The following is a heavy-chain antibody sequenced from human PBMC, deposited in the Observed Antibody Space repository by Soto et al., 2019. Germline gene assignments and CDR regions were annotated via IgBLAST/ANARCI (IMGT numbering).Heavy chain of an antibody. CDR3: ARSLGFGESHKYGMDV. D-gene: IGHD3-10*01. J-gene: IGHJ6*02. V-gene: IGHV1-2*04. CDR2: INPNSGGT. CDR1: GYTFTGYY. Sequence: QVQLVQSGAEVKKPGASVKVSCKASGYTFTGYYMHWVRQAPGQGLEWMGWINPNSGGTNYAQKFQGWVTTTRDTSISTAYMELSRLRSDDTAVYYCARSLGFGESHKYGMDVWGQGTTVTVSS.